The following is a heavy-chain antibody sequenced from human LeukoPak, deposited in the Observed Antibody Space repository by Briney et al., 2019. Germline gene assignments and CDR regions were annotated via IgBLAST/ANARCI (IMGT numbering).Heavy chain of an antibody. CDR3: ARGGRGGIPFDF. V-gene: IGHV1-2*02. CDR2: VNPNSGAT. D-gene: IGHD2-21*01. CDR1: GYTFTAYY. Sequence: GASVKVSCKASGYTFTAYYIFWARQAPGQRLEWMGWVNPNSGATNYAQMFQGRGTMTSDTSITTAYMELNRLRSDDTAIYYCARGGRGGIPFDFWGQGTLATVSA. J-gene: IGHJ4*02.